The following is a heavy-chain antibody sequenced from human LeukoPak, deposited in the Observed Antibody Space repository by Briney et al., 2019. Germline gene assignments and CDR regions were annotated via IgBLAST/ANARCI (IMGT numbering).Heavy chain of an antibody. D-gene: IGHD6-19*01. CDR2: MNQDGSEK. V-gene: IGHV3-7*01. Sequence: PGGSLRLSCAASGLTFSTYWTSWVRRAPGKGLEWVANMNQDGSEKYYVDSVKGRFTISRDNAKSSLYLQMNRLRAEDTAVCYCATGLAAHDYWGQGTLVTVSS. CDR1: GLTFSTYW. J-gene: IGHJ4*02. CDR3: ATGLAAHDY.